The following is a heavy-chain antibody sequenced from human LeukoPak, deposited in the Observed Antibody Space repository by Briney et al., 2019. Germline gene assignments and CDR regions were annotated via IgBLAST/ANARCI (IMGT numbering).Heavy chain of an antibody. CDR1: GGSISSYY. CDR3: ARVSAASFDY. CDR2: IYYSGST. D-gene: IGHD6-13*01. V-gene: IGHV4-59*01. Sequence: SETLSLTCTVSGGSISSYYWSWIRQPPGKGLEWIGYIYYSGSTNYNPSLKSRVTISVDTSKNQFSLKLSSVIAADTAVYYCARVSAASFDYWGQGTLVTVSS. J-gene: IGHJ4*02.